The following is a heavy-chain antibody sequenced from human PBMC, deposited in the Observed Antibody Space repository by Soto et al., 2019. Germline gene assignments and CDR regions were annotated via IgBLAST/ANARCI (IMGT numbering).Heavy chain of an antibody. Sequence: QVQLVQSGAEVKRPGSSVKVSCKASGDTFNFYSINWVRQAPGLGLQWLGRVNPMVSRSNYAQKFKGRAATPADKATSTAYMELSNLRSEDTAIYYCASSYGSGYRAFDYWGQGALVTVSS. V-gene: IGHV1-69*02. CDR2: VNPMVSRS. CDR3: ASSYGSGYRAFDY. J-gene: IGHJ4*02. CDR1: GDTFNFYS. D-gene: IGHD3-10*01.